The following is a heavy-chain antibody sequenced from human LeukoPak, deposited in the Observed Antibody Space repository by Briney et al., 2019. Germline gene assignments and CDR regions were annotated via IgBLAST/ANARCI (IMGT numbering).Heavy chain of an antibody. D-gene: IGHD3-10*01. J-gene: IGHJ4*02. Sequence: GSSVKVSCKTSGDTFSSYAISWVRQAPGQGLEWMGRIIPFLNISSYAQNFEDKVTIKADRSTSTVYMELTSLTFEDTAIYFCAADDYSAGSYFLYFFDYWGQGTLITVSS. V-gene: IGHV1-69*04. CDR3: AADDYSAGSYFLYFFDY. CDR1: GDTFSSYA. CDR2: IIPFLNIS.